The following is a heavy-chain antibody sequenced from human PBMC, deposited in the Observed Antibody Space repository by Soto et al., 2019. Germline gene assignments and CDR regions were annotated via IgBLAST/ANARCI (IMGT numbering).Heavy chain of an antibody. V-gene: IGHV3-23*01. CDR2: ISGGGGST. CDR1: GFTFSLSA. J-gene: IGHJ4*02. Sequence: EVQLLESGGGFVQPGEPLRLSCAASGFTFSLSAMSWVRQAPGRGLEWVSSISGGGGSTEYADSVKGRFTISRDNSKDTVHLQMNSLRAEDTAVYYCAKGPEYDILTGCDYWGQGALVTVSP. D-gene: IGHD3-9*01. CDR3: AKGPEYDILTGCDY.